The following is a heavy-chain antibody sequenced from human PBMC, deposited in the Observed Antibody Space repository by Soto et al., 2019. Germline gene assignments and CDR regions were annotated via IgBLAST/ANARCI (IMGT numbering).Heavy chain of an antibody. CDR2: IIPIFDTP. J-gene: IGHJ4*02. Sequence: QVQLVQSGAEVRKPGSAVRVSCKASVGTFKMYAMNWVRQAPGQGLEWMAGIIPIFDTPRYAQKFQGRVTITVDESTTTAYMELSSLRSEDTATYYCTRRIGSGGVRGGFDYWGQGTLVTVAS. D-gene: IGHD3-16*01. CDR1: VGTFKMYA. CDR3: TRRIGSGGVRGGFDY. V-gene: IGHV1-69*01.